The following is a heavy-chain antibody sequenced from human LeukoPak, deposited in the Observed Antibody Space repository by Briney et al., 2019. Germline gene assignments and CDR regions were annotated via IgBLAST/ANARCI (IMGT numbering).Heavy chain of an antibody. Sequence: ASVKVSCKASGYTFTSYDINWVRQATGQGLEWMGWMNPNSGNTGYAQKFQGRVTITRNTSISTAYMELSSLRSEDTAVYYCARVGYDILTGYGYYYMDVWGKGTTVTISS. CDR2: MNPNSGNT. CDR3: ARVGYDILTGYGYYYMDV. V-gene: IGHV1-8*03. D-gene: IGHD3-9*01. J-gene: IGHJ6*03. CDR1: GYTFTSYD.